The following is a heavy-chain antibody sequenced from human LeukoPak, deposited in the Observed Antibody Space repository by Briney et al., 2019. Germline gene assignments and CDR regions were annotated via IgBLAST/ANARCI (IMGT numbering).Heavy chain of an antibody. CDR2: IYYSGST. J-gene: IGHJ2*01. D-gene: IGHD4-17*01. CDR1: GGSISSGSYY. Sequence: SQTLSLTCTVSGGSISSGSYYWGWIRQPPGKGLGWIGSIYYSGSTYYNPSLKSRVTISVDTSNNQFSLKLSSVTAADTAVYYCARDRRDYGDPYWYFDLWGRGTLVTVSS. V-gene: IGHV4-39*07. CDR3: ARDRRDYGDPYWYFDL.